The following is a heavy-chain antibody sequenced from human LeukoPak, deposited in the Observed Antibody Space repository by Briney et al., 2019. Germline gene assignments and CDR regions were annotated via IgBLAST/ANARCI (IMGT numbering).Heavy chain of an antibody. V-gene: IGHV3-7*01. Sequence: PGGSLRLSCAASGFTFSSYCMSWVRQAPGKGLEWVANIKHDGSETQYVNSVKGRFTISRDNAKNSLYLQMNTLRVEDTAVYYCARVGRPISIDIWFDTWGQGTLVTVS. CDR2: IKHDGSET. CDR1: GFTFSSYC. CDR3: ARVGRPISIDIWFDT. J-gene: IGHJ5*02.